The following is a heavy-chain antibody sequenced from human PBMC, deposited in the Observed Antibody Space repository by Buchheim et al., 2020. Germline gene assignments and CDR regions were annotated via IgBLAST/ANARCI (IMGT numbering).Heavy chain of an antibody. Sequence: QVQLQQWGAGLLKPSETLSLTCAVYGGSFSGYYWSWIRQPPGKGLEWIGEINHSGSTNYNPSLKSRVTISVDTSKNQFSLKLSSVTAADTAVYYCARGDRGCSYGAPTYGMDVWGQGTT. CDR1: GGSFSGYY. D-gene: IGHD5-18*01. V-gene: IGHV4-34*02. CDR3: ARGDRGCSYGAPTYGMDV. J-gene: IGHJ6*02. CDR2: INHSGST.